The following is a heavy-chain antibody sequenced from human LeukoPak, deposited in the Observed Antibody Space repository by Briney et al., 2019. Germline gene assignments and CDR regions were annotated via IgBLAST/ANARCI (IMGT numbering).Heavy chain of an antibody. CDR3: ARDTPWLLLGDY. CDR1: GYTFTGYY. J-gene: IGHJ4*02. CDR2: IIPILGIA. Sequence: ASVKVSCKASGYTFTGYYMHWVRQAPGQGLEWMGRIIPILGIANYAQKFQGRVTITADKSTSTAYMELSSLRSEDTAVYYCARDTPWLLLGDYWGQGTLVTVSS. V-gene: IGHV1-69*04. D-gene: IGHD3-22*01.